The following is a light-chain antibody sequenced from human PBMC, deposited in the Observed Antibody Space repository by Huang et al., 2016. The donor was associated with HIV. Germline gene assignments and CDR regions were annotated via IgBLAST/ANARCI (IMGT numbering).Light chain of an antibody. V-gene: IGKV3-20*01. CDR2: GAS. J-gene: IGKJ1*01. CDR3: QQYDSSPWT. Sequence: EIVLTQSPGTLSSSPGERATLSCRASQSVSSSYLAWYQQKPGQAPRLLFYGASSRATGIPDRFSGSGSGTDFTLTISRLEPEDFAVYYCQQYDSSPWTCGQGTKVEIK. CDR1: QSVSSSY.